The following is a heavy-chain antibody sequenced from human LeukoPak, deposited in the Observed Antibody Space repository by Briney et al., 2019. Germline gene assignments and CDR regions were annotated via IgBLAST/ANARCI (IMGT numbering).Heavy chain of an antibody. D-gene: IGHD2-15*01. CDR1: GGSISSGGYY. V-gene: IGHV4-31*03. Sequence: PSETLYLTCTVSGGSISSGGYYWSWIRQHPGKGLEWVGYIYYSGSTYYNPSLKSRVTISVDTSKNQFSLKLSSVTAADTAVYYCARGRGTVEDIVVVVADHFDYWGQGTLVTVSS. CDR2: IYYSGST. CDR3: ARGRGTVEDIVVVVADHFDY. J-gene: IGHJ4*02.